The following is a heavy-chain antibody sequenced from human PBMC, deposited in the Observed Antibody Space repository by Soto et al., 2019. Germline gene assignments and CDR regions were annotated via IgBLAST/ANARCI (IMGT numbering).Heavy chain of an antibody. J-gene: IGHJ4*02. CDR3: ARVRYYDSSARTRRYYFDY. D-gene: IGHD3-22*01. Sequence: QVQLVQSGAEVKKPGSSVKVSCKASGGTFSSYAISWVRQAPGQGLEWLGGLIPMFGTANYAQKFQGRVTITADKSTSKASMELSGVRSEDTAMYYCARVRYYDSSARTRRYYFDYWGQGTLVTVSS. V-gene: IGHV1-69*06. CDR2: LIPMFGTA. CDR1: GGTFSSYA.